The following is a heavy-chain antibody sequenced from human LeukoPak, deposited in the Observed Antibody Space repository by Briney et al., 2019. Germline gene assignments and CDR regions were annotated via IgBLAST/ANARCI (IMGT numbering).Heavy chain of an antibody. CDR2: ISSSSSYI. V-gene: IGHV3-21*01. Sequence: GGSLRLSCAASGSTFSSYSMNWVRQAPGKGLEWVSSISSSSSYIYYADSVKGRFTISRDNAKNSLYLQMNSLRAEDTAVYYCARDLRGGDNWFDPWGQGTLVTVSS. CDR1: GSTFSSYS. J-gene: IGHJ5*02. D-gene: IGHD3-16*01. CDR3: ARDLRGGDNWFDP.